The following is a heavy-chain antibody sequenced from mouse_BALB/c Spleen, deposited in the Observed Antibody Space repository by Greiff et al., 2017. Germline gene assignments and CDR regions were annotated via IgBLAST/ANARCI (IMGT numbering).Heavy chain of an antibody. CDR1: GFSLTSYG. D-gene: IGHD2-4*01. CDR2: IWAGGST. V-gene: IGHV2-9*02. J-gene: IGHJ4*01. Sequence: VKLMESGPGLVAPSQSLSITCTVSGFSLTSYGVHWVRQPPGKGLEWLGVIWAGGSTNYNSALMSRLSISKDNSKSQVFLKMNSLQTDDTAMYYCARETYDYDGYAMDYWGQGTSVTVSS. CDR3: ARETYDYDGYAMDY.